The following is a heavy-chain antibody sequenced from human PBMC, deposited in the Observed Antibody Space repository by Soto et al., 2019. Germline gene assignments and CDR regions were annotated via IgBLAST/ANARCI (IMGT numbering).Heavy chain of an antibody. Sequence: ASVKVACKVSGYTLTELAMHWVRQAPGKGLEWMGGFDPEDGETIYAQKFQGRVTMTEDTSTDTAYMELSSLRSEDTAVYYCATVFCGGDCYGFDYWGQGTLVTASS. CDR1: GYTLTELA. CDR3: ATVFCGGDCYGFDY. J-gene: IGHJ4*02. CDR2: FDPEDGET. V-gene: IGHV1-24*01. D-gene: IGHD2-21*02.